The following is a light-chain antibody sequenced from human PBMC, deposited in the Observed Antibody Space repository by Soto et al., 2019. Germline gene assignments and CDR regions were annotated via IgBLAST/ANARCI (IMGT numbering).Light chain of an antibody. CDR2: NAS. CDR3: QQYDLATG. Sequence: EIVMTQSPDTLSVSPGERATLSCRASQSVSTNLAWYQQKPGQAPRLLIFNASTRATGTAARFSGSGSGTEFTLTISRLQSEDFAVYYCQQYDLATGFGGGTKV. CDR1: QSVSTN. V-gene: IGKV3-15*01. J-gene: IGKJ4*01.